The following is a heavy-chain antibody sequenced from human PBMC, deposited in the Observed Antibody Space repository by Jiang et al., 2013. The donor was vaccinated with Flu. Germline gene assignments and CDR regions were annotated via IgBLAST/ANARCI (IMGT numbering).Heavy chain of an antibody. Sequence: GAEVKKPGESLKISCEGSGYNFRNYWIAWVRQMPGKGLEWMGIIYPGDSDTRYSPSFQGRVTISTDNSTSIAYLHWGSLKVSDTAIYYCARQSIWWLPGYFDYWGQGTLVTVSS. J-gene: IGHJ4*02. CDR2: IYPGDSDT. D-gene: IGHD5-12*01. CDR3: ARQSIWWLPGYFDY. CDR1: GYNFRNYW. V-gene: IGHV5-51*03.